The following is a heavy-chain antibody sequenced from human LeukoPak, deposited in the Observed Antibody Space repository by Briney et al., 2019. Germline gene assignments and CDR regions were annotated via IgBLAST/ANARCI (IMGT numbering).Heavy chain of an antibody. D-gene: IGHD6-13*01. Sequence: ASVKVSCKASGYTFTSYDINWVRQATGQGPEWMGWMNPSSGKTGYAQKFQGRVTMTRDTSISTAHMELSSLRSEDTAVYYCAKGIAAVGTYISLRYYYYGMDVWGQGTTVTVSS. CDR3: AKGIAAVGTYISLRYYYYGMDV. CDR2: MNPSSGKT. V-gene: IGHV1-8*01. CDR1: GYTFTSYD. J-gene: IGHJ6*02.